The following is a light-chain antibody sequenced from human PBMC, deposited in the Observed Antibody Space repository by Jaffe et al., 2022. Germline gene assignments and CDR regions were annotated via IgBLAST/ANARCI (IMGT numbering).Light chain of an antibody. CDR2: SSN. Sequence: QSVLTQPPSASGTPGQRVTISCSGSSSNIGSNTVNWYQQLAGTAPKLLIYSSNQRPSGVPDRFSGSKSGTSASLAISGLQSEDEADYYCAAWDDSLNGWVFGGGTKLTVL. V-gene: IGLV1-44*01. CDR3: AAWDDSLNGWV. CDR1: SSNIGSNT. J-gene: IGLJ3*02.